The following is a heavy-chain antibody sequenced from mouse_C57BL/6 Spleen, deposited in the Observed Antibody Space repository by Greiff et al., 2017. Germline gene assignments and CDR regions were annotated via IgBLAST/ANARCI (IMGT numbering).Heavy chain of an antibody. D-gene: IGHD1-1*01. J-gene: IGHJ4*01. CDR1: GFTFSSYA. CDR3: AREDYGGAMDY. CDR2: ISDGGSYT. V-gene: IGHV5-4*01. Sequence: EVQRVESGGGLVKPGGSLKLSYAASGFTFSSYAMSWVRQTPEKRLEWVATISDGGSYTYYPDNVKGRFTISRDNAKNNLYLQMSHLKSEDTAMYYCAREDYGGAMDYWGQGTSVTVSS.